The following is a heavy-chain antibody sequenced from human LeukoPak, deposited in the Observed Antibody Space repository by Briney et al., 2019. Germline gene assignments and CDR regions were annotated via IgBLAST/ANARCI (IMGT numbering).Heavy chain of an antibody. D-gene: IGHD4-17*01. CDR3: ARCYYGDYAPYYYYYMDV. J-gene: IGHJ6*03. Sequence: GASVKVSCKASGYTFTSYGISWVRQAPGQGLEWMGWISAYNGNTNYAQKLQGRVTMTTDTSTSTAYMELRSLRSDDTAVYYCARCYYGDYAPYYYYYMDVWGKGTTVTVSS. V-gene: IGHV1-18*01. CDR1: GYTFTSYG. CDR2: ISAYNGNT.